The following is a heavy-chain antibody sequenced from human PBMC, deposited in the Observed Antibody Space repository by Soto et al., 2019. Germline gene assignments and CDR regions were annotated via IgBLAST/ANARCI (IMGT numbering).Heavy chain of an antibody. V-gene: IGHV1-46*01. D-gene: IGHD2-21*02. Sequence: QVHLVQSGAEVKKPGAAVKVSCKASGYSLTSYYMHWVRQAPGQGLEWMGITNPGDGSTRYAQKYKGRVTMTSDTSTSTVYKEMSSLTSEDTGVYYCARSYVTSRPIDDRGKGTLATVSS. CDR3: ARSYVTSRPIDD. CDR1: GYSLTSYY. J-gene: IGHJ4*02. CDR2: TNPGDGST.